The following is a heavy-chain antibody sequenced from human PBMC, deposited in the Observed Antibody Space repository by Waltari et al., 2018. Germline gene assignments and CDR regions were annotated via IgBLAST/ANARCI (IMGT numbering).Heavy chain of an antibody. CDR3: ARGIQLWGRGSWYFDD. CDR1: GYIFTNYA. Sequence: QVQLVQSGSELKKPGASVKVSCKASGYIFTNYAMNWVRQAPGQGLEWMGWIITTTWTPTFAQGFTGRFVFSLDTSFSTAYLQISSLKAEDTAVYYCARGIQLWGRGSWYFDDWGQGTLVTVSS. J-gene: IGHJ4*02. V-gene: IGHV7-4-1*02. D-gene: IGHD5-18*01. CDR2: IITTTWTP.